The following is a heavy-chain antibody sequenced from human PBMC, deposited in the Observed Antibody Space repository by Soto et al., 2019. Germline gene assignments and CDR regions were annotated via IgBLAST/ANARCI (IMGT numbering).Heavy chain of an antibody. Sequence: QVQLVQSGAEEKKPGASVKVSCKASGYTFSRYAMHWVRQAPGQRLEWMGWINAGNGNRKYSQKFQGRVTITRDTSASTAYMELSSLRSEDTAVYYCARDGGPMDFWGQGTTGTVSS. CDR2: INAGNGNR. CDR1: GYTFSRYA. V-gene: IGHV1-3*05. J-gene: IGHJ6*02. D-gene: IGHD3-16*01. CDR3: ARDGGPMDF.